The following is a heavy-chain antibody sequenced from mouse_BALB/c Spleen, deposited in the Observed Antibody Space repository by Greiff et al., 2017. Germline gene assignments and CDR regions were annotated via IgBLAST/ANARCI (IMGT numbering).Heavy chain of an antibody. D-gene: IGHD1-2*01. CDR3: ARVTLRLRGNFDV. J-gene: IGHJ1*01. V-gene: IGHV1-80*01. CDR1: GYAFSSYW. Sequence: VKLQESGAELVRPGSSVKISCKASGYAFSSYWMNWVKQRPGQGLEWIGQIYPGDGDTNYNGKFKGKATLTADKSSSTAYMQLSSLTSEDSAVYFCARVTLRLRGNFDVWGAGTSVTVSS. CDR2: IYPGDGDT.